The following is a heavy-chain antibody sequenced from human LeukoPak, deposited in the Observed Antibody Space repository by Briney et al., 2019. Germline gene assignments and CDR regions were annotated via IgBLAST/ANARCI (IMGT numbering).Heavy chain of an antibody. V-gene: IGHV5-10-1*01. CDR3: ARSIGYCSNTSCYPSAGFDY. J-gene: IGHJ4*02. CDR2: IDPSDSYT. D-gene: IGHD2-2*01. CDR1: GSSFTSYW. Sequence: HGASLKISCKGSGSSFTSYWISWVRQLPGKGLEWMGRIDPSDSYTNYSPSFQGHVTISADKSISTAYLQWSSLKASDTAMYYCARSIGYCSNTSCYPSAGFDYWGQGTLVTVSS.